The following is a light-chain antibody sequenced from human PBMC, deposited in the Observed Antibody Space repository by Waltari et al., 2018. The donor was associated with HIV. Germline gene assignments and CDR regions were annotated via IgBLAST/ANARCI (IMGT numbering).Light chain of an antibody. CDR3: QQYNNWPWT. Sequence: EIVMTQSPATLSVSPGASPTLSCRASQSVSSGLAWFQQKPGQGPRLLMYGSSIRATDIPARFSGSGSGTEFTLTINNLQSEDFAIYYCQQYNNWPWTFGQGTKVEI. CDR2: GSS. J-gene: IGKJ1*01. V-gene: IGKV3-15*01. CDR1: QSVSSG.